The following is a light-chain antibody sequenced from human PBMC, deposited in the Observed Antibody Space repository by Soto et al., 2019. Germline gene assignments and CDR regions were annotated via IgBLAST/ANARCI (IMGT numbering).Light chain of an antibody. Sequence: EIVLTQSPATLSLSPGERATLSCRASQSVSSYLAWYQQKPGQAPRVLIYDASNRATGIPARFSGSGSGTDFTLTISSLEPEDLAVYYCQQRSNWPRTFGQGTKVEIK. CDR1: QSVSSY. CDR2: DAS. J-gene: IGKJ1*01. V-gene: IGKV3-11*01. CDR3: QQRSNWPRT.